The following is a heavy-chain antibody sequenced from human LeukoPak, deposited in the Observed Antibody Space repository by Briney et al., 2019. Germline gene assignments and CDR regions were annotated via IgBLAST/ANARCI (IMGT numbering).Heavy chain of an antibody. Sequence: GESLQISCKGSGYSFTSYWIGWVRQMPGKGVEWMGIIYPGDSDTRYSPSFQGQVTISADKSISTAYLQWSSLKASDTAMYYCARHYSSGNNWFDPWGQGTLVTVSS. J-gene: IGHJ5*02. V-gene: IGHV5-51*01. CDR1: GYSFTSYW. D-gene: IGHD3-22*01. CDR2: IYPGDSDT. CDR3: ARHYSSGNNWFDP.